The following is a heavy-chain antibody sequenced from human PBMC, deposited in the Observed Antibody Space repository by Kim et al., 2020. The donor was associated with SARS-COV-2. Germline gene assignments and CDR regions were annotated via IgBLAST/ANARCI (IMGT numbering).Heavy chain of an antibody. Sequence: ASVKVSCKASGYTFTSYGISWVRQAPGQGLEWMGWISAYNGNTNYAQKLQGRVTMTTDTSTSTAYMELRSLRSDDTAGYYCARVGSITLFGMFMDYYFDYWGQGTLVTVSS. D-gene: IGHD3-3*01. J-gene: IGHJ4*02. CDR1: GYTFTSYG. V-gene: IGHV1-18*01. CDR3: ARVGSITLFGMFMDYYFDY. CDR2: ISAYNGNT.